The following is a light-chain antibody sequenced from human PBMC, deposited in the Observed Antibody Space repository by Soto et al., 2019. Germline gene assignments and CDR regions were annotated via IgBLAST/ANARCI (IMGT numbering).Light chain of an antibody. J-gene: IGKJ1*01. Sequence: DIVLTQSPGTLSLSPGEGATLSCRASQSVSSTYLTWYQQKPGQAPRLLIYGASTRATGIPDRFSGSGSGTDFTLIISRLEPEDFAVYYCQHYGTSTWTFGQGTKVDIK. CDR3: QHYGTSTWT. CDR1: QSVSSTY. CDR2: GAS. V-gene: IGKV3-20*01.